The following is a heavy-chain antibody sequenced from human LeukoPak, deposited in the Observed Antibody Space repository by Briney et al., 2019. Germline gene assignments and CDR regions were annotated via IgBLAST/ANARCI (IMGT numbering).Heavy chain of an antibody. D-gene: IGHD1-26*01. V-gene: IGHV3-23*01. CDR1: GFTFSSYA. J-gene: IGHJ4*02. CDR3: AKDKRYSATKPSFDY. CDR2: ISGSGARV. Sequence: GGSLRLSCTASGFTFSSYAMSWVRQAPGEGLEWVSGISGSGARVYSADSVKGRFTISRDNSKNTLYLQMNSLRAEDAAVYYCAKDKRYSATKPSFDYWGQGTLVTVSS.